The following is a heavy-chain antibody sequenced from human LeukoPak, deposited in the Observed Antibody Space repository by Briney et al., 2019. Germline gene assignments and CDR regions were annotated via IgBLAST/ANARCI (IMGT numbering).Heavy chain of an antibody. V-gene: IGHV3-23*01. CDR3: AKPQTYYYSSGTPYYFDY. Sequence: GGSLRLSCAASGFTFSSYAMSWVRQAPGKGLEWVSAISGSGGSTYYADSVKGRFTISRDNSKNTLYLQMNSLRAEDTAVYYCAKPQTYYYSSGTPYYFDYWGQGTLVTVSS. CDR1: GFTFSSYA. J-gene: IGHJ4*02. CDR2: ISGSGGST. D-gene: IGHD3-10*01.